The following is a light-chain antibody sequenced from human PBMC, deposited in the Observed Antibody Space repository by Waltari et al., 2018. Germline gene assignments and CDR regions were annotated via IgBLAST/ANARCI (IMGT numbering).Light chain of an antibody. V-gene: IGKV3-11*01. CDR1: QGVNNS. CDR3: QQRSNWMFT. J-gene: IGKJ2*01. Sequence: EIVLTQSPATLSLSPGDRATLSCRASQGVNNSLGWYQQKPGQAPRLLIYDASRMATDIPARFSGGGSGTDFTLTISSLEPEDFAVFYCQQRSNWMFTFGQGTKLDIK. CDR2: DAS.